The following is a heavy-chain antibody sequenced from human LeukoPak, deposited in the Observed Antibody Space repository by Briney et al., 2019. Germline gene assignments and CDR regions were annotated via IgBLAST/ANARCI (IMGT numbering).Heavy chain of an antibody. Sequence: GGSLRLSCAVSGFTLSNYSMNWVRQAPGKGLEWVSSISSSSSYIYYADSVKGRFTISRDNAKNSLYLQMNSLRAEDTAVYYCAREVKGRYSGYAFDYWGQGTLVTVSS. J-gene: IGHJ4*02. CDR1: GFTLSNYS. CDR3: AREVKGRYSGYAFDY. V-gene: IGHV3-21*01. D-gene: IGHD5-12*01. CDR2: ISSSSSYI.